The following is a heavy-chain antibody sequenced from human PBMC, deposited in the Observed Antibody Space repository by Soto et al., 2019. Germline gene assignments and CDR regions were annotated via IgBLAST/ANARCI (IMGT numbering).Heavy chain of an antibody. CDR2: IIPIFGTA. V-gene: IGHV1-69*13. J-gene: IGHJ5*02. CDR3: ARPHYDSSGYYSDGLHP. Sequence: SVKVSCKASGGTFSSYAISWVRQAPGQGLEWMGGIIPIFGTANYAQKFQGRVTITADESTSTAYMELSSLRSEDTAVYYCARPHYDSSGYYSDGLHPWGQGTLVTVSS. D-gene: IGHD3-22*01. CDR1: GGTFSSYA.